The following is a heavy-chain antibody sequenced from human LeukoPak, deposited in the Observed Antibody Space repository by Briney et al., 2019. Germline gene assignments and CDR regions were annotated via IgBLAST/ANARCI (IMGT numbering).Heavy chain of an antibody. CDR2: IYYSGST. CDR3: ARVTAAGRVHDAFDI. J-gene: IGHJ3*02. D-gene: IGHD6-13*01. CDR1: GGSVRSGSYY. V-gene: IGHV4-61*01. Sequence: SETLSLTCTVSGGSVRSGSYYWSWIRQPPGKGLEWIGYIYYSGSTNYNPSLKSRVTISVDTSKNQFSLKLSSVTAADTAVYYCARVTAAGRVHDAFDIWGQGTMVTVSS.